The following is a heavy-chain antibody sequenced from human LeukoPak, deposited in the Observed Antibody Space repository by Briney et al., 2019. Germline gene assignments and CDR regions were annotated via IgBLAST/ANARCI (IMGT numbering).Heavy chain of an antibody. J-gene: IGHJ4*02. V-gene: IGHV3-30*18. CDR3: AKAAYCTSTSCHFSGYAQRPLDS. CDR1: GFTFDSYA. CDR2: ISKDGSSK. D-gene: IGHD2-2*01. Sequence: PGGSLRLSCAASGFTFDSYAMTWVRQAPGKGLEWVAGISKDGSSKDYADSVKGRFTNSRDNSKNTMYLQMNSLRVEDTAVYYCAKAAYCTSTSCHFSGYAQRPLDSWGQGTLVTVSS.